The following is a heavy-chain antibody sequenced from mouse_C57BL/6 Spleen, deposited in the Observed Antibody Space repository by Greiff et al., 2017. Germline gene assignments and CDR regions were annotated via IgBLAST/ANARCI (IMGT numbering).Heavy chain of an antibody. Sequence: EVQLQQSGAELVRPGASVKLSCTASGFNIKDDYMHWVKQRPEQGLEWIGWIDPENGDTEYASKFQGKATITADTSSNTAYLQLSSLTSEYTAVYYCTTALRSYFEYWGQGTTLTAPS. CDR3: TTALRSYFEY. V-gene: IGHV14-4*01. D-gene: IGHD1-1*01. J-gene: IGHJ2*01. CDR2: IDPENGDT. CDR1: GFNIKDDY.